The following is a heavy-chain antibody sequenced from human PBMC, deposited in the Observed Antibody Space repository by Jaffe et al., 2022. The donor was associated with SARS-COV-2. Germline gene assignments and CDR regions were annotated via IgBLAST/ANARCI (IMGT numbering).Heavy chain of an antibody. J-gene: IGHJ6*02. CDR2: IIPIFGTA. D-gene: IGHD1-26*01. Sequence: QVQLVQSGAEVKKPGSSVKVSCKASGGTFSSYAISWVRQAPGQGLEWMGGIIPIFGTANYAQKFQGRVTITADESTSTAYMELSSLRSEDTAVYYCARLHTRVGATYPRPYYYYGMDVWGQGTTVTVSS. CDR3: ARLHTRVGATYPRPYYYYGMDV. CDR1: GGTFSSYA. V-gene: IGHV1-69*01.